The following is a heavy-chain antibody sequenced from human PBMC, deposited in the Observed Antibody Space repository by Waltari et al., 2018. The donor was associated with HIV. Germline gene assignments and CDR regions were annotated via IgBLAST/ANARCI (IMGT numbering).Heavy chain of an antibody. V-gene: IGHV3-30*18. Sequence: QVQLVESGGGVVQPGGSLRLSCAASGFAFKNFALHWVRQAPGKGLEWVAVISYDGDQYYADSVKGRFTISRDNSKKSLFLQMSSLRPEDSAVYCAKVAGRSGSYSHYYYGMDVWGQGTTVTVS. CDR1: GFAFKNFA. CDR2: ISYDGDQ. CDR3: KVAGRSGSYSHYYYGMDV. J-gene: IGHJ6*02. D-gene: IGHD1-26*01.